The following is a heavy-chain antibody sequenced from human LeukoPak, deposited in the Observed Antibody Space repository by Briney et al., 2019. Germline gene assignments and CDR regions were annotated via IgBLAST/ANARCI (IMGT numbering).Heavy chain of an antibody. CDR2: INHSGST. CDR1: GGSFSGYY. D-gene: IGHD2-15*01. J-gene: IGHJ4*02. Sequence: SETLSLTCAVYGGSFSGYYWSWIRQPPGKGLEWIGEINHSGSTNYNPSLKSRVTISVDTSKNQFSLKLSSVTAADTAVYYCARAVVVDRLIDYWGREPWSPSPQ. CDR3: ARAVVVDRLIDY. V-gene: IGHV4-34*01.